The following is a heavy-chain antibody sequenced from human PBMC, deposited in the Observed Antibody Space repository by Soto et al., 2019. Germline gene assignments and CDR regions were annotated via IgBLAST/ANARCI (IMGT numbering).Heavy chain of an antibody. V-gene: IGHV3-23*01. J-gene: IGHJ6*02. CDR3: GNYSGSYPVYNGLNR. CDR2: ISGSGGST. D-gene: IGHD1-26*01. Sequence: GVSLSLSYAASGFTFSSYAMSWVRQAPGKGLEWVSAISGSGGSTYYADSVKGRFTSSRDNSKNTLYLQMNSLRAEDTAVYYCGNYSGSYPVYNGLNRWGQGITVTLAS. CDR1: GFTFSSYA.